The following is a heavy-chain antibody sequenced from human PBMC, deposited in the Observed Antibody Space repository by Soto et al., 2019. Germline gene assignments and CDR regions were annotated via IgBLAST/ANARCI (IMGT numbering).Heavy chain of an antibody. V-gene: IGHV1-69*12. CDR3: ARGNHRWLQLWYFDL. J-gene: IGHJ2*01. Sequence: VQLVQSGAEVKKPGSSVKVSCKASGGTFSSYAISWVRQAPGQGLEWMGGIIPIFGTVDYAQKFQGRVTITADESTSTAYMELSSLRSEDTAVYYCARGNHRWLQLWYFDLWGRGTLVTVSS. D-gene: IGHD5-12*01. CDR1: GGTFSSYA. CDR2: IIPIFGTV.